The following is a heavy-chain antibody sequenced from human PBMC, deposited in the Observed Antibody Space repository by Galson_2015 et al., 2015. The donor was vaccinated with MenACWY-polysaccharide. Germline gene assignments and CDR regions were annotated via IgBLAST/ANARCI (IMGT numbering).Heavy chain of an antibody. Sequence: SVKVSCKASGYTFTSYRMHWVRQAPGQGLEWMGIINPSGGSTNYAQKFQGRVTMTSDTSTTTVYMELRILRSEDTAVYYCARVKDGYWGQGTLVTVSS. CDR3: ARVKDGY. CDR2: INPSGGST. V-gene: IGHV1-46*01. CDR1: GYTFTSYR. J-gene: IGHJ4*02. D-gene: IGHD2-15*01.